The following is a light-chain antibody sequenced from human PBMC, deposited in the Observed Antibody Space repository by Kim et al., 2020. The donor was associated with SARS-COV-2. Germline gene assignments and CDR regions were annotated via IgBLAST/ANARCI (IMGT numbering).Light chain of an antibody. Sequence: ESVGDRVTITCRASQSISTWLAWYQQKPGKAPDLLIYAASSLQTGVPSRFSGSGSGTDFTLTISSLQPEDFATYYCQQANSVPITFGQGTRLEIK. CDR1: QSISTW. CDR2: AAS. CDR3: QQANSVPIT. J-gene: IGKJ5*01. V-gene: IGKV1D-12*01.